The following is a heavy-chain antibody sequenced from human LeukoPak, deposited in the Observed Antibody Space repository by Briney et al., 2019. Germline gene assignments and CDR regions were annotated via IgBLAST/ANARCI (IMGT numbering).Heavy chain of an antibody. CDR3: ARESIGQLAYHDAFDI. CDR1: GGSTISSNW. V-gene: IGHV4-4*02. J-gene: IGHJ3*02. CDR2: IYHSGSS. D-gene: IGHD6-13*01. Sequence: SETLSLTCAVSGGSTISSNWWSWVRQPPGKGLEWIGDIYHSGSSNYNPSLKSRVTISVDKSKNQVSLKLSSVTAADTAVYYCARESIGQLAYHDAFDIWGQGTMVTVSS.